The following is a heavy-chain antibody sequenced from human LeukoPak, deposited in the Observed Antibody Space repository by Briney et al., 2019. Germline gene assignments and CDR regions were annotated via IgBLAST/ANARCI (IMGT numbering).Heavy chain of an antibody. CDR2: INAGNGNT. J-gene: IGHJ4*02. CDR3: ARAYCSPTSCLMGGF. V-gene: IGHV1-3*01. CDR1: GYTFTSYA. Sequence: ASVTVSCKASGYTFTSYAMHWVRQAPGQRLEWMGWINAGNGNTKYSQNFQGRVTISRDTSATTAYMSLNSLRSEDTAIYYCARAYCSPTSCLMGGFWGQGTLVTVSS. D-gene: IGHD2-2*01.